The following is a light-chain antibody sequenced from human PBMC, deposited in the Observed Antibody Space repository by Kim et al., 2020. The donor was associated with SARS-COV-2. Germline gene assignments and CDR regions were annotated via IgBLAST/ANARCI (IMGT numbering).Light chain of an antibody. Sequence: DIQMTQSPSSLSASVGDRVAITCRASRSISNNLNWYQQKPGKAPNLLIYAASKLETGVSSRFSGSGSGTDFTLLISNLQPDDSATYYCQQSDIIPYTFAQGTKLEI. CDR1: RSISNN. CDR3: QQSDIIPYT. CDR2: AAS. V-gene: IGKV1-39*01. J-gene: IGKJ2*01.